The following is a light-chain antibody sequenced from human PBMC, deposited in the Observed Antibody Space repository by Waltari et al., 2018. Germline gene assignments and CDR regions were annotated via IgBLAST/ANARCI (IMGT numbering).Light chain of an antibody. CDR2: DAA. V-gene: IGKV1-33*01. J-gene: IGKJ4*01. CDR3: QQYHNLPAT. CDR1: QDISNS. Sequence: DIQMTQSPSSLSASVGDRVTITCQASQDISNSLNWYQQKPGKAPKVLIYDAANVESGVPSRFSGSGFGTDFTFTISSLQPEDLATYFCQQYHNLPATFGGGTKVESK.